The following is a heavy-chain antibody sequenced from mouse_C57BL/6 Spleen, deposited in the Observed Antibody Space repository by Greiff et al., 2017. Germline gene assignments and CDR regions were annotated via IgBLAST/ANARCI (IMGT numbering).Heavy chain of an antibody. CDR1: GFTFSDYG. CDR2: ISSGSSTI. J-gene: IGHJ1*03. Sequence: EVKLMESGGGLVKPGGSLKLSCAASGFTFSDYGMHWVRQAPEKGLEWVAYISSGSSTIYYADTVKGRFTISRDNAKNTLFLQMTSLRSEDTAMYYCARPGSSPYFDVWGTGTTVTVSS. V-gene: IGHV5-17*01. CDR3: ARPGSSPYFDV. D-gene: IGHD1-1*01.